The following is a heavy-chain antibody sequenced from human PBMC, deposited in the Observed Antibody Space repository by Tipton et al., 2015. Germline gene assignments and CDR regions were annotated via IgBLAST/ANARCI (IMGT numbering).Heavy chain of an antibody. CDR2: IYSSATT. Sequence: TLSLTCTVSGGSISSYYWNWIRQSPGKGLEWIGYIYSSATTSYSSALRSRVTISVDTSKNQFSLKLSSVTAADTAVYYCARGDYGDYCDYWGQGTLVTVSS. CDR1: GGSISSYY. CDR3: ARGDYGDYCDY. D-gene: IGHD4-17*01. V-gene: IGHV4-59*01. J-gene: IGHJ4*02.